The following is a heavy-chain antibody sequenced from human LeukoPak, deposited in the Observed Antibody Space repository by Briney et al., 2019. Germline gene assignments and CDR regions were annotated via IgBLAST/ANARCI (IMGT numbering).Heavy chain of an antibody. J-gene: IGHJ4*02. V-gene: IGHV3-7*04. D-gene: IGHD3-10*01. Sequence: GGSLRPSCAASGFSFSNYWMNWVRQAPGKGLEWVGNIKQDGSQKYYGDSVKGRFTISRDNAQNSLYLQMNSLRVGDTAVYYCSRDYSASGSLDSWGQGTLVTVSS. CDR2: IKQDGSQK. CDR1: GFSFSNYW. CDR3: SRDYSASGSLDS.